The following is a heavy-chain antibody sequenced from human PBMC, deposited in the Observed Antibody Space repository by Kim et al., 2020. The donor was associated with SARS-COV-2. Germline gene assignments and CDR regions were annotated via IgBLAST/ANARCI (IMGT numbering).Heavy chain of an antibody. Sequence: SETLSLTCTVSGGSISSYYWSWIRQPPGKGLEWIGYIYYSGSTNYNPSLKSRVTISVDTSKNQFSLKLSSVTAADTAVYYCARGGRAYDILTGYYRYYYYGMDVWGQGTTVTVSS. V-gene: IGHV4-59*13. D-gene: IGHD3-9*01. J-gene: IGHJ6*02. CDR1: GGSISSYY. CDR3: ARGGRAYDILTGYYRYYYYGMDV. CDR2: IYYSGST.